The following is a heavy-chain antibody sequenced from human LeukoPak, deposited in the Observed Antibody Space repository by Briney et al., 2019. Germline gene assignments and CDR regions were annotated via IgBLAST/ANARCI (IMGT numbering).Heavy chain of an antibody. CDR3: ARCGYSYGYLYYYYYGMDV. J-gene: IGHJ6*02. V-gene: IGHV3-7*01. Sequence: GGSLRLSCAASGFTFSSYWMSWVRQAPGKGLEWVPNIKQDGSEKYYVDSVKGRFTISRDNAKNSLYLQMNSLRAEDTAVYYCARCGYSYGYLYYYYYGMDVWGQGTTVTVSS. CDR1: GFTFSSYW. D-gene: IGHD5-18*01. CDR2: IKQDGSEK.